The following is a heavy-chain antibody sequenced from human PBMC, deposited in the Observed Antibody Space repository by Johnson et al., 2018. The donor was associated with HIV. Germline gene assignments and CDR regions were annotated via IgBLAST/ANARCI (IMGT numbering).Heavy chain of an antibody. CDR1: GFTFSRYG. J-gene: IGHJ3*02. D-gene: IGHD5-24*01. CDR3: ARRSGYAFDI. CDR2: IKEDGSEK. Sequence: VQLVESGGGLVQPGGSLRLSCAASGFTFSRYGMHWVRQAPGKGLEWVANIKEDGSEKYYVDSVKGRLTISRDNAKNSLSLQMNSLRVEDTAVYYCARRSGYAFDIWGQGTMVTVSS. V-gene: IGHV3-7*05.